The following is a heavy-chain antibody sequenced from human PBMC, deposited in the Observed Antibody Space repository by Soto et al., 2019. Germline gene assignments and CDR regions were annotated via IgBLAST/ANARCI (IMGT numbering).Heavy chain of an antibody. V-gene: IGHV3-30-3*01. J-gene: IGHJ6*02. D-gene: IGHD6-19*01. CDR3: ARLPGPLVAVLYIYPLDGREAMSDVDV. CDR1: GFTFNYYP. Sequence: QMQLVESGGGVVQPGGSLRLSCAASGFTFNYYPMHWVRQAPGKGLEWVAVVSFDGSNKYYADSVKGRFTIPKDHSKNKLYLQMNSLRREDPAVYDCARLPGPLVAVLYIYPLDGREAMSDVDVWGQGTTVTVSS. CDR2: VSFDGSNK.